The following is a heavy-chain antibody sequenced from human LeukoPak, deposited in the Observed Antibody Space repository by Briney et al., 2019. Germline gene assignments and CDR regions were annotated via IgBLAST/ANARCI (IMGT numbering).Heavy chain of an antibody. J-gene: IGHJ1*01. V-gene: IGHV3-23*01. CDR2: IRGNGHTT. D-gene: IGHD3-22*01. CDR1: GFTFSTYA. Sequence: GGSLRLSCAASGFTFSTYAVSWARQAPGKGLEWVSTIRGNGHTTHYADSVKGRFTISRDNSKNTLYLQMNSLRAEDTAVYYCAKDMDDSSGFYSYYHWGQRTLVTVSS. CDR3: AKDMDDSSGFYSYYH.